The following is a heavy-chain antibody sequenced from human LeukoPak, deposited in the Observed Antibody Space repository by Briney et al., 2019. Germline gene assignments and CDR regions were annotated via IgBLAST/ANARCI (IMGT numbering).Heavy chain of an antibody. D-gene: IGHD2-2*01. CDR2: INHSGST. CDR3: ARAWTSCPPYDP. Sequence: SETLSLTCTVSGGSISSSSYYWGWIRQPPGKGLEWIGEINHSGSTNYNPSLKSRVTISVDTSKNQFSLKLSSVTAADTAVYYCARAWTSCPPYDPWGQGTLVTVSS. CDR1: GGSISSSSYY. V-gene: IGHV4-39*07. J-gene: IGHJ5*02.